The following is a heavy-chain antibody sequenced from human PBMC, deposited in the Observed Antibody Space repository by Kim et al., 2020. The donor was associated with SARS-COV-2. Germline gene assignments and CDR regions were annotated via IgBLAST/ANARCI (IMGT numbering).Heavy chain of an antibody. V-gene: IGHV4-59*08. CDR3: ARLAFLSPSVAAPGSSSFCS. J-gene: IGHJ5*01. Sequence: SETLSLTCAVSGGSISGYYWSWIRQPPGKGLEWIGYIYYSGSTNYNPSLKSRVTISVDTSKNQFSLKLSSVTAADTAVYFCARLAFLSPSVAAPGSSSFCSWGDGAPVTVSP. CDR1: GGSISGYY. D-gene: IGHD6-13*01. CDR2: IYYSGST.